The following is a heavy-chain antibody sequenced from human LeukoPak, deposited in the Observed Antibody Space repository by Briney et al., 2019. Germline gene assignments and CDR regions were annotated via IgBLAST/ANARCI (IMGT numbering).Heavy chain of an antibody. CDR3: ARGHFWGGYSYQDYFYYMDV. CDR2: ISYNGDST. CDR1: GFSFSKFA. D-gene: IGHD3-3*02. V-gene: IGHV3-64*01. J-gene: IGHJ6*03. Sequence: GGSLRLSCAASGFSFSKFAMHWVRQAPGRGLESVSGISYNGDSTYYANSVKGRFTISRDNSKKTLYLQVDSLRVEDMGVYYCARGHFWGGYSYQDYFYYMDVWGKGTAVTVSS.